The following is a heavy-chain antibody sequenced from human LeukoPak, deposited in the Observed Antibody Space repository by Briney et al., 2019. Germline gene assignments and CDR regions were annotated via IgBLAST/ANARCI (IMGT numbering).Heavy chain of an antibody. Sequence: GGSLRLSCAASGFTFSSYWMHWVRQAPGKGLVWVSRIKSDGSTNYADSVKGRFTVSRDNAKNTVSLQMNSLRAEDTGVYYCARAPSEIGGYYPEYFRHWGQGTLVTVSS. CDR2: IKSDGST. D-gene: IGHD3-22*01. CDR3: ARAPSEIGGYYPEYFRH. CDR1: GFTFSSYW. V-gene: IGHV3-74*01. J-gene: IGHJ1*01.